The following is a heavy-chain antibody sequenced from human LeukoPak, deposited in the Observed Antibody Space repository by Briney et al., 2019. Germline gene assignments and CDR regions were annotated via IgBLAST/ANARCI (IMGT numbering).Heavy chain of an antibody. V-gene: IGHV5-51*01. CDR3: ARPLYTDYGGNTSYWYFDL. D-gene: IGHD4-23*01. J-gene: IGHJ2*01. CDR1: GYSFTSYW. CDR2: IYPGDSDT. Sequence: PGESLKISCKGSGYSFTSYWIGWVRQMPGKGLEWMGIIYPGDSDTRYSPSFQGQVTISADKSISTAYLQWSSLKASDTAMYYCARPLYTDYGGNTSYWYFDLWGRGTLVTVSS.